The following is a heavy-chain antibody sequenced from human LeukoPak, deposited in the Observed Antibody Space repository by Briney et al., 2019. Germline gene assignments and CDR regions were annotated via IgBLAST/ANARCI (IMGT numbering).Heavy chain of an antibody. CDR1: GGSFSGYY. J-gene: IGHJ4*02. CDR2: IYHSGST. Sequence: SETLSLTCAVYGGSFSGYYWSWIRQPPGKGLEWIGEIYHSGSTNYNPSLKSRVTISVDKSKNQFSLKLSSVTAEDTAVYYCTGNYYGSGSYADFDYWGQGTLVTVPS. D-gene: IGHD3-10*01. V-gene: IGHV4-34*01. CDR3: TGNYYGSGSYADFDY.